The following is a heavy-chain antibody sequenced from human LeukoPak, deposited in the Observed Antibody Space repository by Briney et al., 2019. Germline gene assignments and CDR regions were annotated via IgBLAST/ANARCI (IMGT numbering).Heavy chain of an antibody. Sequence: SETLSLTCAVYGGSFSGYYWSWIRQPPGKGLEWIGEINHSGSTNYNPSLKSRVTISVDTSKNQFSLKLSSVTAADTAVYYCARDGYNLPTFDYWGQGTLVTVSS. J-gene: IGHJ4*02. CDR3: ARDGYNLPTFDY. D-gene: IGHD5-24*01. V-gene: IGHV4-34*01. CDR1: GGSFSGYY. CDR2: INHSGST.